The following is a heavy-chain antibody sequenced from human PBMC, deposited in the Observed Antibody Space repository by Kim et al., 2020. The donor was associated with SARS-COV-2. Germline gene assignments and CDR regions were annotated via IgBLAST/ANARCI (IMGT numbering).Heavy chain of an antibody. CDR2: LRNRADSYTT. CDR3: ARVSSYGSGGSRGWFDP. V-gene: IGHV3-72*01. Sequence: GGSLRLSCAASGFSFSDHYMDWVRQAPGKGLEWVGRLRNRADSYTTEYAASVKGRFTISRDDSKYLLYLQMNSLKTEDTAVYYCARVSSYGSGGSRGWFDPWGQGTLVTVSS. D-gene: IGHD3-10*01. CDR1: GFSFSDHY. J-gene: IGHJ5*02.